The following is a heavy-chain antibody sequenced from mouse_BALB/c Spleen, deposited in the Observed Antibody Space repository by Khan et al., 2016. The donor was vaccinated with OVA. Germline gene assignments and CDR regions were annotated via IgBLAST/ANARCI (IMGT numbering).Heavy chain of an antibody. CDR3: ARTGRIKY. Sequence: EVQLQESGPGLVKPSQSLSLTCTVTGYSITSGYGWNWIRQFPGNKLDWMGYISHSGSTNYHPSLKSRISITRDTSKHQFFLQLNSVTTEDTATYYGARTGRIKYWGQGTTLTVSS. D-gene: IGHD1-1*01. CDR2: ISHSGST. J-gene: IGHJ2*01. CDR1: GYSITSGYG. V-gene: IGHV3-2*02.